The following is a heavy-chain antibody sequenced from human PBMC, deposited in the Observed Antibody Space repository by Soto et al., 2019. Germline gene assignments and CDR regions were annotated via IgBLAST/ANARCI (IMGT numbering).Heavy chain of an antibody. J-gene: IGHJ6*03. V-gene: IGHV3-23*01. D-gene: IGHD5-18*01. CDR1: GFTFSSDA. CDR3: AKGNTAYYYYYMDV. CDR2: IRGSGGST. Sequence: GGSLRLSCAASGFTFSSDAMSWVRQAPGKGLEWVSAIRGSGGSTYYADSVKGRFTISRDNSKNTLYLQMNSLRAEDTAVYYCAKGNTAYYYYYMDVWGKGTTVTVSS.